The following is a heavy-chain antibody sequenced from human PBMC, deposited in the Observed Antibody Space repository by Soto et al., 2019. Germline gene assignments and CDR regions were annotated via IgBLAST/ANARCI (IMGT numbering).Heavy chain of an antibody. Sequence: QLQLQESGSGLVKPSQTLSLTCAVSGGSISSGGYSWSWIRQPPGKGLEWIGYIYHSGSTYYNPSLKSRVTISVDRSKNQFSLKLSSVTAADTAVYYCVRKTNHEGWYFDLWGRGTLVTVSS. V-gene: IGHV4-30-2*01. CDR1: GGSISSGGYS. CDR2: IYHSGST. J-gene: IGHJ2*01. CDR3: VRKTNHEGWYFDL. D-gene: IGHD2-8*01.